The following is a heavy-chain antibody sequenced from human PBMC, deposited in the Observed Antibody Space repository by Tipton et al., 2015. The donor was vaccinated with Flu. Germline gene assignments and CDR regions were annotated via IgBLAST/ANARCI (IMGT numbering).Heavy chain of an antibody. V-gene: IGHV4-59*12. CDR1: GGSISTYY. CDR2: IYYSGST. CDR3: ARDPATDDYGLGSHFDGMDV. D-gene: IGHD3-10*01. Sequence: TLSLTCTVSGGSISTYYWSWIRQPPGKGLEWIGYIYYSGSTNYNPSLKGRVTISVDTSKNQFSLKLSSVTAADTAVYYCARDPATDDYGLGSHFDGMDVRGQGTTVTVSS. J-gene: IGHJ6*02.